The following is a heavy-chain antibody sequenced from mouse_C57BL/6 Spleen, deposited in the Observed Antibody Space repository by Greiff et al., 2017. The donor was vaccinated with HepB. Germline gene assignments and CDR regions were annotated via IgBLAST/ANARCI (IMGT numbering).Heavy chain of an antibody. V-gene: IGHV1-5*01. J-gene: IGHJ2*01. CDR1: GYTFTSYW. CDR3: TRWYYDYDAGSYYFDY. CDR2: IYPGNSDT. D-gene: IGHD2-4*01. Sequence: EVQLQQSGTVLARPGASVKMSCKTSGYTFTSYWMHWVKQRPGQGLEWIGAIYPGNSDTSYNQKFKGKAKLTAVTSASTAYMELSSLTNEDSAVYYCTRWYYDYDAGSYYFDYWGQGTTLTVSS.